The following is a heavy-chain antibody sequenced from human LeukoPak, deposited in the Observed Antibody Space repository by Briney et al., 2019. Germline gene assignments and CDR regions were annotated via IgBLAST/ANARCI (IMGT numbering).Heavy chain of an antibody. CDR2: IYTSGST. V-gene: IGHV4-4*07. CDR1: GGSISTYY. CDR3: ARGGELMNF. Sequence: SETLSLTCSVSGGSISTYYWSWIRQPAGKGLEWIGRIYTSGSTNYNPSLKSRVTISIDASKNQFSLRLSSVTAADTAVYYCARGGELMNFWGQGTLVTVSS. J-gene: IGHJ4*02. D-gene: IGHD1-26*01.